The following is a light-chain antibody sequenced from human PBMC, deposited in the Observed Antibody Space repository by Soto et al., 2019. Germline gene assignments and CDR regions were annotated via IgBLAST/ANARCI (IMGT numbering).Light chain of an antibody. CDR2: DAS. CDR3: QQYGSSPIT. Sequence: ETVMTQSPATLSVSPGERATLSCRASQTVRNNYLAWYQQKPGQAPRLLIYDASSRATGIPDRFSGGGSGTDFTLTISRLEPEDFAVYYCQQYGSSPITFGQGTRLEIK. CDR1: QTVRNNY. J-gene: IGKJ5*01. V-gene: IGKV3-20*01.